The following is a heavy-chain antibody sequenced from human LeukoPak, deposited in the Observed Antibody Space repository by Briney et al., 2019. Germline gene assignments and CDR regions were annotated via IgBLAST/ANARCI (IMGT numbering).Heavy chain of an antibody. J-gene: IGHJ4*02. V-gene: IGHV3-21*01. CDR3: ARFDVDTAMVNDY. D-gene: IGHD5-18*01. Sequence: GGSLRLSCAASGFTFSSYSMNWVRQAPGKGLEWVSSISSSSSYIYYADSVKGRFTIPRDNAKNSLYLQMNSLRAEDTAVYYCARFDVDTAMVNDYWGQGTLVTVSS. CDR2: ISSSSSYI. CDR1: GFTFSSYS.